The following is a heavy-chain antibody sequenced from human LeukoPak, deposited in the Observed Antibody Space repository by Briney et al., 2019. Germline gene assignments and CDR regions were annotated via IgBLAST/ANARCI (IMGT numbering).Heavy chain of an antibody. V-gene: IGHV3-11*01. CDR3: ARDENY. Sequence: GGSPRLSWATSGFNFSYHQMSWIRPAPGKGLEWVSYISSSGSTIYYADSVKGRFTISRDNAKNSLYLQMDSLRAEDTAVYYCARDENYWGQGTLVTVSS. CDR1: GFNFSYHQ. CDR2: ISSSGSTI. J-gene: IGHJ4*02.